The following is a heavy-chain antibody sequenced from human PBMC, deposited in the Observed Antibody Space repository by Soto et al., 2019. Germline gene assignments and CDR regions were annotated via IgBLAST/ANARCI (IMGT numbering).Heavy chain of an antibody. J-gene: IGHJ6*02. D-gene: IGHD2-21*02. CDR1: GFTFGDYA. CDR3: TSDRGDHAYYYYYGMDV. Sequence: EVQLVESGGGLVKPGRSLRLSCTASGFTFGDYAMSWFRQAPGKGLEWVGFIRSKAYGGTTEYAASVKGRFTISRDYSKSIAYLQMNSLKTEETAVYYCTSDRGDHAYYYYYGMDVWGQGTTVTVSS. CDR2: IRSKAYGGTT. V-gene: IGHV3-49*05.